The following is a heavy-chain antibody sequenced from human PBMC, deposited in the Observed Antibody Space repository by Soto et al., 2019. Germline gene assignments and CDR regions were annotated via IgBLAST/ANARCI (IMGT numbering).Heavy chain of an antibody. Sequence: PGGSLRLSCAASGFICSSYDISWVRQAPGKGLEWVSTILVDGRTFYVDSVKGRFTISRDSSQNTVYLQMNSLTAGDTALYYCAKAIATGGGAFDICGQGTMVTVSS. J-gene: IGHJ3*02. CDR3: AKAIATGGGAFDI. V-gene: IGHV3-23*01. CDR2: ILVDGRT. CDR1: GFICSSYD. D-gene: IGHD2-8*02.